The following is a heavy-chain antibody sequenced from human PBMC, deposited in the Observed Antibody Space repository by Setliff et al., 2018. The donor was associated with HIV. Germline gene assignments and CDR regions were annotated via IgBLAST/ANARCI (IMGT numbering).Heavy chain of an antibody. CDR2: IIPMYGVT. CDR1: GGTFSSYV. CDR3: ALPYCSGGNCWSSASLPPAGWFDP. V-gene: IGHV1-69*05. D-gene: IGHD2-15*01. Sequence: GASVKVSCKASGGTFSSYVISWVRQAPGQGPEWMGGIIPMYGVTNYAQKFQGRVTITTDESTSTAYMELSSLRSEDTAVYYCALPYCSGGNCWSSASLPPAGWFDPWGQGTRVTVS. J-gene: IGHJ5*02.